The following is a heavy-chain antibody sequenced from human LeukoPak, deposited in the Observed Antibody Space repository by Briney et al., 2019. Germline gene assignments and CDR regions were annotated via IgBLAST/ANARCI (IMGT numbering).Heavy chain of an antibody. CDR2: IRNKANSYTT. V-gene: IGHV3-72*01. Sequence: GGSLRLSCAASGFTFSDHYMDWVRQAPGKGLEWVGRIRNKANSYTTEYAASVKGRFTISKDDSKNSLYLQMNSLKCEDTAVYYCAREWDSGSYYLGYFDYWGQGTLVTVSS. D-gene: IGHD1-26*01. J-gene: IGHJ4*02. CDR3: AREWDSGSYYLGYFDY. CDR1: GFTFSDHY.